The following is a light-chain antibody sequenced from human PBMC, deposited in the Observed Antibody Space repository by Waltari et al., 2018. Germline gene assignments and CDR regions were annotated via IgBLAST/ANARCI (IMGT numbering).Light chain of an antibody. CDR2: DVT. Sequence: QSALTQPRSVSGSLGQSVTISCTGTSTDVGGYNYVSWYQQRPGEAPQLIIDDVTQRPSGVPDRFSGSKSGNAASLTISGLQGEDEADYYCCSYADRFTVILFGAGTKLTVL. J-gene: IGLJ3*02. CDR1: STDVGGYNY. CDR3: CSYADRFTVIL. V-gene: IGLV2-11*01.